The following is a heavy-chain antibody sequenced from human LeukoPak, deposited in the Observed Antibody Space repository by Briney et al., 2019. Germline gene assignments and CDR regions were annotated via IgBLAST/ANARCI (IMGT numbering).Heavy chain of an antibody. CDR2: IYSGGST. J-gene: IGHJ5*02. V-gene: IGHV3-66*01. D-gene: IGHD3-22*01. CDR3: ARDLGQYYDTSDNWFDP. Sequence: GGSLRLSCAASGFTVSNIYMSWVRQAPGKGLEWVSVIYSGGSTYYADSVKGRFTISRDNSKNTLNLQMNSLRAEDTAVYYCARDLGQYYDTSDNWFDPWGQGTLVTVSS. CDR1: GFTVSNIY.